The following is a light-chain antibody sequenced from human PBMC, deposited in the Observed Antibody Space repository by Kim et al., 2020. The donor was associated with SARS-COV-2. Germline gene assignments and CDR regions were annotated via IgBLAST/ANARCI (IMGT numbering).Light chain of an antibody. J-gene: IGKJ4*01. CDR3: QQRGNWPPALT. CDR1: HSVGIS. Sequence: PGEGATPSCRASHSVGISLAWYQQKPGQAPRLLIYDASIRATGIPDRFSGSGSGTDFTLTIGSLEPRDFAIYDCQQRGNWPPALTFGGGTKVDIK. V-gene: IGKV3-11*01. CDR2: DAS.